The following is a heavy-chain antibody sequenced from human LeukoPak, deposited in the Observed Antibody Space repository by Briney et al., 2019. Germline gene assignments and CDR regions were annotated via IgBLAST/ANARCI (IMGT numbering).Heavy chain of an antibody. CDR3: ARDLIEDYDSSGYYYVIYDY. J-gene: IGHJ4*02. CDR2: INPNSGGT. Sequence: ASVKVSCKASGYTFTGYYMHWVRQAPGQGLEWMGWINPNSGGTNYAQKCQGRVTMTRDTSISTAYMELSRLRSGDTAVYYCARDLIEDYDSSGYYYVIYDYWGQGTLVTVSS. D-gene: IGHD3-22*01. CDR1: GYTFTGYY. V-gene: IGHV1-2*02.